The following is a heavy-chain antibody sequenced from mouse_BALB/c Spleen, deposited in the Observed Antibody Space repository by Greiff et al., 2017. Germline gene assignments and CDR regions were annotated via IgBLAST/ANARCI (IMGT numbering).Heavy chain of an antibody. V-gene: IGHV5-9-4*01. D-gene: IGHD1-1*01. CDR1: GFTFSSYA. Sequence: EVHLVESGGGLVKPGGSLKLSCAASGFTFSSYAMSWVRQSPEKRLEWVAEISSGGSYTYYPDTVTGRFTISRDNAKNTLYLEMSSLRSEDTAMYYCARGHHYYGSSYYAMDYWGQGTSVTVSS. J-gene: IGHJ4*01. CDR2: ISSGGSYT. CDR3: ARGHHYYGSSYYAMDY.